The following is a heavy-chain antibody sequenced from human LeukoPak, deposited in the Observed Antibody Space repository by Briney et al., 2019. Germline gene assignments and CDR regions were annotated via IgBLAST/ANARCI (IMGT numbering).Heavy chain of an antibody. CDR3: ARKTVVGSYFDY. CDR1: GFTFSAYW. CDR2: IKQDGSDK. J-gene: IGHJ4*02. D-gene: IGHD4-23*01. V-gene: IGHV3-7*03. Sequence: GSLRLSWAASGFTFSAYWMSWVRQAPGKGLEWVANIKQDGSDKYYVDSVKGRFTISRDNAKNSLYLQMNSLRAEDTAVYYCARKTVVGSYFDYWGQGTPVTVSS.